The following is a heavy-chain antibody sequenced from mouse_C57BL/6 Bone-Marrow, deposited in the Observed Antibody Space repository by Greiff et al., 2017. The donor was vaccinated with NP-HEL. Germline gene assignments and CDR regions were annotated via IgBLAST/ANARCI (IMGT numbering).Heavy chain of an antibody. J-gene: IGHJ1*03. Sequence: QVTLKVCGPGILQPSQTLSLTCSFSGFSLSTFGMGVGWIRQPSGKGLEWLAHIWWDDDKYYNPALKSRLTISKDTSKNQVFLKIANVDTADTATYYCARMATVVARGYFDVWGTGTTVTVSS. CDR3: ARMATVVARGYFDV. CDR1: GFSLSTFGMG. CDR2: IWWDDDK. D-gene: IGHD1-1*01. V-gene: IGHV8-8*01.